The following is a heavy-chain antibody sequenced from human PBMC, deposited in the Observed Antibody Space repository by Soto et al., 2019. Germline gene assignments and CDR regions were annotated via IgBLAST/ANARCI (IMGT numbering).Heavy chain of an antibody. Sequence: GGSLRLSCAASGFTFSDYYMSWIRQAPGKGLEWVSYISSSGSTIYYADSVKGRFTISRDNAKNSLYLQMNSLRAEDTAVYYCATRIAGAARPLAAAGTDDYWGQGTLVTVSS. D-gene: IGHD6-13*01. J-gene: IGHJ4*02. CDR2: ISSSGSTI. CDR3: ATRIAGAARPLAAAGTDDY. CDR1: GFTFSDYY. V-gene: IGHV3-11*01.